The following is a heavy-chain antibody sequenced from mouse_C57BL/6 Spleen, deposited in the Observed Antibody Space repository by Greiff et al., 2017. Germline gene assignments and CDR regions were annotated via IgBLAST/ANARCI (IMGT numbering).Heavy chain of an antibody. J-gene: IGHJ3*01. CDR2: INPNNGGT. CDR3: ARNYDYPWFAD. D-gene: IGHD2-4*01. CDR1: GYTFTDYN. Sequence: VQLQQSGPELVKPGASVKMSCKASGYTFTDYNMHWVKQSHGKSLGWIGYINPNNGGTSYNQKFKGKATLTVNKSSNTAYMELRSLTSEDSAVYYCARNYDYPWFADWGQGTLVTVSA. V-gene: IGHV1-22*01.